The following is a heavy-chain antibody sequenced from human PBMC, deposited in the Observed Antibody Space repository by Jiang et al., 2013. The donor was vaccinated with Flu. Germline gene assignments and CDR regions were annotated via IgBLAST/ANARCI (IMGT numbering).Heavy chain of an antibody. D-gene: IGHD3-3*01. V-gene: IGHV1-46*01. Sequence: GAEVKKPGASVKVSCKASGYTFAYHYMHWVRQAPGQGLEWMGMINLSGGSTTYAQKFQGRLTVTSDTSTTTVYMELSSLRSEDTAVYYCAREVASVSIFGVVTDYYYYGLDVWGQGTTVIVSS. CDR3: AREVASVSIFGVVTDYYYYGLDV. CDR1: GYTFAYHY. CDR2: INLSGGST. J-gene: IGHJ6*02.